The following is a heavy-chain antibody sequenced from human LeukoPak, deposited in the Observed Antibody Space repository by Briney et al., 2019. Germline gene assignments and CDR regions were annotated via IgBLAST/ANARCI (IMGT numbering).Heavy chain of an antibody. J-gene: IGHJ4*02. CDR2: IYHSGST. CDR3: ARVVVGGSRHRLNDY. Sequence: PSGTLSLTCAVPGGSISSSNWWSWVRQPPGKGLEWIGEIYHSGSTNYNPSLKSRVTISVDKSKNQFSLKLSSVTAADTAVYYCARVVVGGSRHRLNDYWGQGTLVTVSS. CDR1: GGSISSSNW. V-gene: IGHV4-4*02. D-gene: IGHD3-16*01.